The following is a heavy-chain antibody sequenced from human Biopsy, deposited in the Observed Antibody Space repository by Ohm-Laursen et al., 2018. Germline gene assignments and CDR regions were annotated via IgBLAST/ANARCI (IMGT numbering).Heavy chain of an antibody. CDR3: ARDTRWSPYSMDV. CDR2: ISGGGTI. CDR1: GFSFSDYH. V-gene: IGHV3-11*01. Sequence: SLRLSCAASGFSFSDYHMRWIRQAPGRGLEWVSYISGGGTIYYGDSMKGRATISRDNAKNSLYLQMHSLRAEDTAVYYCARDTRWSPYSMDVWGQGTTVTVPS. J-gene: IGHJ6*02. D-gene: IGHD4-23*01.